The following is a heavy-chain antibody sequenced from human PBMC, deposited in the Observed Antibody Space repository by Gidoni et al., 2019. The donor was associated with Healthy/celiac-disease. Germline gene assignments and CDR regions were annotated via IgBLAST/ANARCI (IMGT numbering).Heavy chain of an antibody. Sequence: EVQLVESGGGLVKPGGSLRLSCAASGFTFSTAWMSWVRQAPGKGLEWVGRIKSKTDGGTTDYAAPVKGRFTISRDDSKNTLYLQMNSLKTEDTAVYYCTTEVRGYSYGYHYYGMDVWGQGTTVTVSS. CDR1: GFTFSTAW. CDR3: TTEVRGYSYGYHYYGMDV. CDR2: IKSKTDGGTT. J-gene: IGHJ6*02. D-gene: IGHD5-18*01. V-gene: IGHV3-15*01.